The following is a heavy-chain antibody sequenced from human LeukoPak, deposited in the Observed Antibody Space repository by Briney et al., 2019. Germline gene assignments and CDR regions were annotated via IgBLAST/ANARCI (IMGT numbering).Heavy chain of an antibody. CDR1: GFTFDDYT. Sequence: GGSLRLSCAASGFTFDDYTMHWVRQAPGKGLEWVSGISWNSGTIGYADSVKGRFTIYRDNAKNSLYLQMNSLRAEDTALYYCAKDGYYGSGSYLDYWGQGTLVTVSS. CDR3: AKDGYYGSGSYLDY. CDR2: ISWNSGTI. V-gene: IGHV3-9*01. D-gene: IGHD3-10*01. J-gene: IGHJ4*02.